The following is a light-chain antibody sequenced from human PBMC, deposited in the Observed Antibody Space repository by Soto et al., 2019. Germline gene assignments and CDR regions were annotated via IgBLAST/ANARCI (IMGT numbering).Light chain of an antibody. CDR3: QQYHKWPPLS. V-gene: IGKV3-15*01. CDR2: GAS. J-gene: IGKJ4*01. CDR1: ESISND. Sequence: EIVMTQSPATLSVSPGERATLSCRASESISNDLAWYQQSPGQPPRLLIYGASTRATGIPARFSGSGSGTEFTLSISSLQSEDFAVYYCQQYHKWPPLSFGGGAKVEIK.